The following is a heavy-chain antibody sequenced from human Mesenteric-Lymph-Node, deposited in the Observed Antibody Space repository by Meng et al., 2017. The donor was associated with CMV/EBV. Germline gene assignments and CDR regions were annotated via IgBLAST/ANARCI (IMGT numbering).Heavy chain of an antibody. CDR3: AKDGTGFHGMDV. J-gene: IGHJ6*02. CDR1: GFTFSDHY. Sequence: GESLKISCAASGFTFSDHYIAWVRQAPGKGLEWVSIIYGDNSGGNYADSVKGRFTISRDNSRNTVYLQMHSLRVEDTAVYYCAKDGTGFHGMDVWGQGTTVTVSS. CDR2: IYGDNSGG. V-gene: IGHV3-23*03. D-gene: IGHD2-8*02.